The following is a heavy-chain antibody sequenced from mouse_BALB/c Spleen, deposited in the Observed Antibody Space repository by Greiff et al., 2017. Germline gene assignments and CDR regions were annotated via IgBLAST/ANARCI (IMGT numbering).Heavy chain of an antibody. CDR3: AKEGYYGSSPAWFAY. V-gene: IGHV2-6-5*01. D-gene: IGHD1-1*01. CDR2: IWGGGST. CDR1: GFSLTDYG. Sequence: VQGVESGPGLVAPSQSLSITCTVSGFSLTDYGVSWIRQPPGKGLEWLGVIWGGGSTYYNSALKSRLSISKDNSKSQVFLKMNSLQTDDTAMYYCAKEGYYGSSPAWFAYWGQGTLVTVSA. J-gene: IGHJ3*01.